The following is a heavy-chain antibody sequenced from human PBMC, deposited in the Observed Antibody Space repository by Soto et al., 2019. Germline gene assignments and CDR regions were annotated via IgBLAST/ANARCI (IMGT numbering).Heavy chain of an antibody. J-gene: IGHJ2*01. CDR2: IYYSGST. V-gene: IGHV4-31*03. D-gene: IGHD6-19*01. Sequence: QVQLQESGPGLVKPSQTLSLTCTVSGGSISSGGYYWSWIRQHPGKGLEWIGYIYYSGSTYYNPSLKRRVTISVDTSKNQFSLKLSSVTAADTAVYYCARAGSGWPTLLDLWGRGTLVTVSS. CDR3: ARAGSGWPTLLDL. CDR1: GGSISSGGYY.